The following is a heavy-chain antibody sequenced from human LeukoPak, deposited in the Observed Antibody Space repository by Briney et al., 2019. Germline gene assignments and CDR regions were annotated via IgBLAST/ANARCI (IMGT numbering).Heavy chain of an antibody. J-gene: IGHJ3*02. CDR2: IFYSGIT. Sequence: PSETLSFTCTVSGGSISTTSYYWAWIRQPPGKGLEWIGSIFYSGITYYNPSLKSRVTMSVDTSKNQFSLKLSSMTAADTTVYYCAREYYYDSSGYRHDAFDIWGQGTMVTVSS. V-gene: IGHV4-39*07. D-gene: IGHD3-22*01. CDR3: AREYYYDSSGYRHDAFDI. CDR1: GGSISTTSYY.